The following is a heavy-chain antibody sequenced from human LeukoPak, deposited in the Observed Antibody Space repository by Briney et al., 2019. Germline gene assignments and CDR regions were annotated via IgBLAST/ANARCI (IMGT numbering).Heavy chain of an antibody. V-gene: IGHV7-4-1*02. CDR3: ARDWKESGGSYPLDY. Sequence: ASVKVSCKASGYTFTSYAINWVRRAPGQGLEWMGWINTNNGNPTYAQGFTGRFVFSSDTSVSTAYLQISSLKAEDTAVYYCARDWKESGGSYPLDYWGQGTLVTVSA. CDR1: GYTFTSYA. J-gene: IGHJ4*02. D-gene: IGHD2-15*01. CDR2: INTNNGNP.